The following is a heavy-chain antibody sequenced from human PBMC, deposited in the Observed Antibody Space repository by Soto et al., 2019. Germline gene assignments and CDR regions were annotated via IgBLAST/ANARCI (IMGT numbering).Heavy chain of an antibody. CDR1: GFSLTTSGVG. CDR2: IYWADDR. D-gene: IGHD4-17*01. CDR3: AHRTTTVTWWFDP. J-gene: IGHJ5*02. Sequence: QITLKESGPTLVKPTQTLTLTCTFSGFSLTTSGVGVGWIRQPPGKALQWLALIYWADDRRYSPTLKSRLTTTKDTSKDQVVGTMTNMDPADTATYFCAHRTTTVTWWFDPWGQGTLVTVSS. V-gene: IGHV2-5*02.